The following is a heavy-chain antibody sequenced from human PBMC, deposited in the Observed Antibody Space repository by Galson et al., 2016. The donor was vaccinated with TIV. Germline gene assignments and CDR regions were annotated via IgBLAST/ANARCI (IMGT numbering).Heavy chain of an antibody. Sequence: CAISGDSVSSTSAAWNWIRQSPSRGLEWLGRTYYRSTWYNDYAASLKRPITINPDTSKNQFSLQLTSVTPEDAAVYYCARGAPSVCGVIMTLYYWGQGTLVTVSS. D-gene: IGHD3-3*01. CDR3: ARGAPSVCGVIMTLYY. CDR2: TYYRSTWYN. V-gene: IGHV6-1*01. CDR1: GDSVSSTSAA. J-gene: IGHJ4*02.